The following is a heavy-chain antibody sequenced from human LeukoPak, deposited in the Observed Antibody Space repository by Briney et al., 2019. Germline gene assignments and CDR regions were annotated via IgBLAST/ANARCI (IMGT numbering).Heavy chain of an antibody. CDR1: DGSISSGSYY. D-gene: IGHD3-16*01. Sequence: PSETLSLTCSVSDGSISSGSYYWGWIRQPPGKGLEWIGSIYYTGSTYYNPSLKSRVTISVDTSKNQFSLKVTSVTAADTAVYYCARDLYLMLGLFDIWGQGIMVIVSS. J-gene: IGHJ3*02. V-gene: IGHV4-39*07. CDR3: ARDLYLMLGLFDI. CDR2: IYYTGST.